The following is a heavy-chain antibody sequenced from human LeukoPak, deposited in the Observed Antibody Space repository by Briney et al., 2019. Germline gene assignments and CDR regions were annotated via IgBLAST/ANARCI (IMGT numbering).Heavy chain of an antibody. CDR1: AFTFSSYA. CDR2: INGSGAST. Sequence: PGGSLRLSCAASAFTFSSYAMSWVRQAPGQGLEWVSAINGSGASTYYADSVKGRFTISRDNAKNSLYLQMNSLRAEDTAVYYCAKDVVATARLPGYWGQGTLVTVSS. D-gene: IGHD6-6*01. CDR3: AKDVVATARLPGY. V-gene: IGHV3-23*01. J-gene: IGHJ4*02.